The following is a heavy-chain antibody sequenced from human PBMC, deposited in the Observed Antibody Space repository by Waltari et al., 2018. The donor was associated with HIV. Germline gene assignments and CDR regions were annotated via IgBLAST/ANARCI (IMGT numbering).Heavy chain of an antibody. V-gene: IGHV3-53*01. Sequence: EVQLVESGGGLIQPGGSLRLSCAASGFTVSSNYMSWVRQAPGKGVEWVLVIYSVGSTYYADYVKGRFTISRDNSKNTLELQMNSLRAEDTAVYYCARSGLIGCWGRGTLVTVSS. D-gene: IGHD3-16*01. CDR2: IYSVGST. CDR3: ARSGLIGC. CDR1: GFTVSSNY. J-gene: IGHJ2*01.